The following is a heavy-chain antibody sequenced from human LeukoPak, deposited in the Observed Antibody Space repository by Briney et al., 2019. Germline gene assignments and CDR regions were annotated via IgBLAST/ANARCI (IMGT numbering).Heavy chain of an antibody. Sequence: SETLSLTCTVSGGSISSYYWSWIRQPPGKGLEWIGYIYPSGSTNYNPSLKSRVTISGDTSKNQFSLRLSSVIAADTAVYYCAGSAAYFFDYWGQGALVTVSS. D-gene: IGHD2-2*01. CDR1: GGSISSYY. CDR3: AGSAAYFFDY. CDR2: IYPSGST. V-gene: IGHV4-4*09. J-gene: IGHJ4*02.